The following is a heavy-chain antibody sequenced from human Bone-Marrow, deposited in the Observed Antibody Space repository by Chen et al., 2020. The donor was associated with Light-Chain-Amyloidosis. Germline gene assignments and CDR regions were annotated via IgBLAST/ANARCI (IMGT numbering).Heavy chain of an antibody. J-gene: IGHJ5*01. CDR2: VYNSGST. D-gene: IGHD1-26*01. V-gene: IGHV4-61*02. Sequence: QVQLQASGPGLVKPSQTLSLTCTVSGDSLFNDKYYWHWIRQPAGKGLEWIGRVYNSGSTRYTPSLQSRITISVTTAKNQFSLNLTSVTATDTAVYYCVRDVMSTTGHRWFESWGQGTVVTVS. CDR1: GDSLFNDKYY. CDR3: VRDVMSTTGHRWFES.